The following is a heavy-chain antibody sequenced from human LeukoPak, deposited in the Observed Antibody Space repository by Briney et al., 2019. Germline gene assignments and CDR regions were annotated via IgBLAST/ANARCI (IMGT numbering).Heavy chain of an antibody. D-gene: IGHD1-1*01. Sequence: GGSLRLSCAASGFRFSFYWMHWVRQVPGKRLVWVSRMNSDGSDITYADSVKGRFTISRDNAKDTLYLRMNSLRVDDTAVYYCAKEEGDDFFCGTAGFDSWGRGTVVTVSS. J-gene: IGHJ5*01. CDR2: MNSDGSDI. CDR1: GFRFSFYW. CDR3: AKEEGDDFFCGTAGFDS. V-gene: IGHV3-74*03.